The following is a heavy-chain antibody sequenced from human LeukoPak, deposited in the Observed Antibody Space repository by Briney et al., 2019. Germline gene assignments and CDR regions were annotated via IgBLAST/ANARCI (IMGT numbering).Heavy chain of an antibody. D-gene: IGHD4-17*01. V-gene: IGHV3-53*01. CDR3: ARSYGDGRLYYMDV. J-gene: IGHJ6*03. CDR2: IYSGGST. Sequence: PGGSLRLSCAASGFTVSSNYMSWVRQAPGKGLEWVSVIYSGGSTYYADSVKGRFTISRDNSKSTLYLQMNSLRAEDTAVYYCARSYGDGRLYYMDVWGKGTTVTVSS. CDR1: GFTVSSNY.